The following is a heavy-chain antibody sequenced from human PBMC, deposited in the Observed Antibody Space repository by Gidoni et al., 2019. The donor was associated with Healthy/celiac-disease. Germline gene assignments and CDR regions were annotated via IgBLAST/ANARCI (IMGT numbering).Heavy chain of an antibody. Sequence: GSLRLSCAASGFTFSSYWMSSVRQAPVKGLEWVSNIKQDGREKYYVDSVKARFTISRENDKNSLYLQMNSLRAEDTAVYYCARDRYYDILTGSRYPYYYYGMDVWGQGTTVTVSS. D-gene: IGHD3-9*01. CDR1: GFTFSSYW. V-gene: IGHV3-7*01. CDR2: IKQDGREK. CDR3: ARDRYYDILTGSRYPYYYYGMDV. J-gene: IGHJ6*01.